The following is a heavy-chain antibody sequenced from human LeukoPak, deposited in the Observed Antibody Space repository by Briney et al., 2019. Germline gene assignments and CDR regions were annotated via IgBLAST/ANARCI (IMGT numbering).Heavy chain of an antibody. J-gene: IGHJ3*02. Sequence: GGSLRLSCAASGFTFDDYTMHWVRQAPGKGLEWVSGISWNSGSIGYADSVKGRFTISRDNAKNSLYLQMNSLRAEDTALYYCAKARSYSSSWYWDAFDIWGQGTMVTVSS. CDR2: ISWNSGSI. CDR3: AKARSYSSSWYWDAFDI. CDR1: GFTFDDYT. D-gene: IGHD6-13*01. V-gene: IGHV3-9*01.